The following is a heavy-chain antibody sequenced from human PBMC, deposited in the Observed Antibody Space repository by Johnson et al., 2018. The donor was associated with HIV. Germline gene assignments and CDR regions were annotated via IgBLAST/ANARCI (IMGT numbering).Heavy chain of an antibody. D-gene: IGHD6-6*01. J-gene: IGHJ3*02. CDR3: ARGRSSSSTAAFDI. CDR1: GFTFSSYA. CDR2: ISYDGSNK. V-gene: IGHV3-30*04. Sequence: QVQLVESGVGVVQPGRSLILSCAASGFTFSSYAMHWVRQAPGKGLEWVAVISYDGSNKYFADSVKGRFTISRDNSKNTLYLQMKSLRGEDTAVYSCARGRSSSSTAAFDIWGQGTMVTVSS.